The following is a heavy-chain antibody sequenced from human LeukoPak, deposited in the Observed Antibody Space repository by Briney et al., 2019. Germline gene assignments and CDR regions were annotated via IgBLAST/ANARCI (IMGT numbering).Heavy chain of an antibody. D-gene: IGHD6-13*01. CDR2: ISGSGGST. CDR3: AKAITPLGYSSSWYSVDY. CDR1: GFTFSSYG. V-gene: IGHV3-23*01. J-gene: IGHJ4*02. Sequence: GGSLRLSCAASGFTFSSYGMHWVRQAPGKGLEWVSAISGSGGSTYYADSVKGRFTISRDNSKNTLYLQMNSLRAEDTAVYYCAKAITPLGYSSSWYSVDYWGQGTLVTVSS.